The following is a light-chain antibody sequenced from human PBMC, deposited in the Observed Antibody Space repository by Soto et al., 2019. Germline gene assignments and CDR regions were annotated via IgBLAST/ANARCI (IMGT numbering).Light chain of an antibody. CDR1: QSVSSK. J-gene: IGKJ1*01. V-gene: IGKV3-15*01. CDR3: LQYDNWPPWT. CDR2: GAS. Sequence: EIVMTQSPATLSVSPGGRATLSCRASQSVSSKLAWYQQKPGQAPRLLIYGASTRATGIPARFSGSGSGTEFTLTISGLQSEDFAVYYCLQYDNWPPWTLGQGTKVDIK.